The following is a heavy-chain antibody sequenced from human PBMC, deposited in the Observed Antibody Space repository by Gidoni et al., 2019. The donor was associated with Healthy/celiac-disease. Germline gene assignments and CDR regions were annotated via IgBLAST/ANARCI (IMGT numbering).Heavy chain of an antibody. D-gene: IGHD5-18*01. CDR1: GFSFSSYG. CDR3: ATLREIHYYYGMDV. CDR2: ILYDGSNK. Sequence: QVKLVESGGGVVQPGRYLRLSCEASGFSFSSYGMHWVPQAPVKGLEWVAVILYDGSNKYYPDSVKGRFTISSDNSKNTLYLQMNILRAEDTSLYYCATLREIHYYYGMDVWGQGTTVTVSS. J-gene: IGHJ6*02. V-gene: IGHV3-33*08.